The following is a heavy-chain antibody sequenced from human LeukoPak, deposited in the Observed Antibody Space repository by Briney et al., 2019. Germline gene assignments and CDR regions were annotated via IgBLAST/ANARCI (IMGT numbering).Heavy chain of an antibody. CDR3: AKAEGYCNSISCYTYYFDY. J-gene: IGHJ4*02. Sequence: GGSLRLSCAASGFTFSSYGMHWVRQAPGKGLEWVAFIRYDGSNEYYADSVKGRFTISRDNSKNTLYLQMNSLRAEDTAVYYCAKAEGYCNSISCYTYYFDYWGQGTLVTVSS. CDR1: GFTFSSYG. D-gene: IGHD2-2*02. V-gene: IGHV3-30*02. CDR2: IRYDGSNE.